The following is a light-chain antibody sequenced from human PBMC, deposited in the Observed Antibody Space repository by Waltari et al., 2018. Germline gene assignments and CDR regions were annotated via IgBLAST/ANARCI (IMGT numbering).Light chain of an antibody. Sequence: DIVMTQSPDSLAVSLGERATINCKSSQSVLYSSNNKNYLAWYQQKPGKAPKLLIYKASSLESGVPSRFSGSGSGTEFTLTISSLQPDDFATYYCQQYNSPWTFGQGTKVEIK. J-gene: IGKJ1*01. V-gene: IGKV4-1*01. CDR1: QSVLYSSNNKNY. CDR3: QQYNSPWT. CDR2: KAS.